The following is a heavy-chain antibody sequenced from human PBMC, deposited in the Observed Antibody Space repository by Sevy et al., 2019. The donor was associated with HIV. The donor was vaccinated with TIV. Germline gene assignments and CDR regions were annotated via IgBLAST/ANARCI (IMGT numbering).Heavy chain of an antibody. CDR3: ASNTYHYDSNTYYPVY. CDR2: IKQDGNEK. V-gene: IGHV3-7*01. D-gene: IGHD3-22*01. CDR1: GFNLSPYW. Sequence: GGSLRLSCVASGFNLSPYWMTWVHQAPGKGLEWVANIKQDGNEKYYVDSVKGRFTVSRDNAKNALYLQMYSLRVEDTAVYFSASNTYHYDSNTYYPVYWGQGTRVTVSS. J-gene: IGHJ4*02.